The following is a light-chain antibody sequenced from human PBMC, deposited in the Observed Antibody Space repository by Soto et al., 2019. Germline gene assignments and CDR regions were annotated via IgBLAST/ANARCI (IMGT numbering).Light chain of an antibody. Sequence: DIQMTQSPSSLSASIGDRVTITCRASQSIITYLNWYQQKPGNAPKLLIHGASSLESGVPSRFGGSGSGTDFTLTISSLQPEDFATYYCQQSYSSPPEYTFGQGTKLEIK. CDR1: QSIITY. J-gene: IGKJ2*01. V-gene: IGKV1-39*01. CDR3: QQSYSSPPEYT. CDR2: GAS.